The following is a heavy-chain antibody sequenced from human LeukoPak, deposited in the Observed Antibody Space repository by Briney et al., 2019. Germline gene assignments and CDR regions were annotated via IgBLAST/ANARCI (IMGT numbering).Heavy chain of an antibody. CDR1: GNSFTNNW. J-gene: IGHJ4*02. D-gene: IGHD3-3*01. CDR2: IYPGNSDT. V-gene: IGHV5-51*01. CDR3: AKRRYGVYDTSTWDPDY. Sequence: GESLKISCKGSGNSFTNNWIAWVRQMPGKGLEWMGIIYPGNSDTQYSPPFQGQVTISADKSISTAYLQWSSLKASDTAMYYCAKRRYGVYDTSTWDPDYWGQGTLVTVSS.